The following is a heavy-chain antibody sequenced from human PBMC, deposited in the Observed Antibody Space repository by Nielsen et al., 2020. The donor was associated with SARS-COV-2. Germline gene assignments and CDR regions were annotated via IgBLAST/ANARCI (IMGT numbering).Heavy chain of an antibody. Sequence: SETLSLTCTVSGGSISSDYWSWIRQPPGKGLEWIGYMFYNGRTNYSPSLKSRVTMSVDASKKHFSLKLWSVTAADTALYYCASLVNTTLALAFDVWGQGTLVTVSS. D-gene: IGHD5-18*01. CDR3: ASLVNTTLALAFDV. V-gene: IGHV4-59*01. J-gene: IGHJ3*01. CDR1: GGSISSDY. CDR2: MFYNGRT.